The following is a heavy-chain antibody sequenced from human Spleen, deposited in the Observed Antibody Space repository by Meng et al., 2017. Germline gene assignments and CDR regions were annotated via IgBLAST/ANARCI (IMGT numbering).Heavy chain of an antibody. CDR3: VKSLGYSYGY. CDR2: ITGSGDTT. V-gene: IGHV3-23*01. J-gene: IGHJ3*01. CDR1: GFTFNSYA. Sequence: GGSLRLSCAASGFTFNSYAMSWVRQAPGKGLEWVSSITGSGDTTYYADSVKGRFTISRDNSKNTVSLQMNSLRAEDTAVYYCVKSLGYSYGYWGQGTRVTVSS. D-gene: IGHD5-18*01.